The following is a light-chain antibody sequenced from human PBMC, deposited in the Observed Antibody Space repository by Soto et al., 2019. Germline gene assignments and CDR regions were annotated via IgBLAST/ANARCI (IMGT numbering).Light chain of an antibody. CDR1: QSVSSH. V-gene: IGKV3-15*01. CDR2: GAS. CDR3: QRYDNWPLT. J-gene: IGKJ4*01. Sequence: EVVMTQSPATLSVSPGEGATLSCRASQSVSSHLAWYQQKPGQSPRLLIYGASTRATGVPARFSGSGSGTEFTLTISSLQSEDSAVYFCQRYDNWPLTFGGGTKVEIK.